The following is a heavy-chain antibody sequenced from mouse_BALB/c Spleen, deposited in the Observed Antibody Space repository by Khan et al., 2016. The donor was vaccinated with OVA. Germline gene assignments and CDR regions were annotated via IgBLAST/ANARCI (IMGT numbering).Heavy chain of an antibody. D-gene: IGHD2-14*01. V-gene: IGHV1-26*01. CDR2: VNPNTDNI. CDR1: GYSFTLYY. CDR3: SRGYDFFAS. Sequence: VQLQQSGPDLVKPGASVKISCKASGYSFTLYYMSWVKQSHGKSLEWIGRVNPNTDNINYNQEFKGKAILTVDKSSKTAYMEHRSLTSEVSAVFFCSRGYDFFASWGQGTLVTVSA. J-gene: IGHJ3*01.